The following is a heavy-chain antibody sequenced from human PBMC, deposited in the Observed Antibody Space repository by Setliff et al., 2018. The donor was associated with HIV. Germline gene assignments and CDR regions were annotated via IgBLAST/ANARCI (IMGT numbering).Heavy chain of an antibody. CDR1: GYTFSDYY. D-gene: IGHD2-15*01. J-gene: IGHJ4*02. CDR2: INTVTGNP. Sequence: GASVKVSCKASGYTFSDYYLHWVRQAPGQGLEWMGWINTVTGNPTYAQGFTGRFVFSLDTSVSTAYLQISSLKAEDSAVYYCARRMEMTPIGYWGQGTLVTVSS. CDR3: ARRMEMTPIGY. V-gene: IGHV7-4-1*02.